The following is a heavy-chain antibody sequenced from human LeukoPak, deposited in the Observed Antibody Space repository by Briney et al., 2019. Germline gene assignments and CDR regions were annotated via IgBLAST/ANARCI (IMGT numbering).Heavy chain of an antibody. D-gene: IGHD4-17*01. CDR2: ISSIGST. CDR3: ARDPTTVTKGFDI. Sequence: SETLSLTRSVSVVTLSTHYWTRIRQTPPKGLEWIGYISSIGSTNYNPSLKSRVTISVDTSKKQFSLRMTSVTAADTAVYYCARDPTTVTKGFDIWGQGTMVTVSS. V-gene: IGHV4-59*11. J-gene: IGHJ3*02. CDR1: VVTLSTHY.